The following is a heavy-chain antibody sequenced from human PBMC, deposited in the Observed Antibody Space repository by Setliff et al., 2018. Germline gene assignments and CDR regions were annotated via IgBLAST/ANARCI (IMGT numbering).Heavy chain of an antibody. V-gene: IGHV4-38-2*01. CDR2: IYHSGST. CDR3: ARGKIRITMIVVPTGGAFDI. Sequence: SETLSLTCAVSGYSISSDHFWGWIRQPPGKGLEWIGSIYHSGSTYYNPSLKSRVTISVDTSKNQFSLKLASVTAADTAVYYCARGKIRITMIVVPTGGAFDIWGQGTMVTVS. J-gene: IGHJ3*02. CDR1: GYSISSDHF. D-gene: IGHD3-22*01.